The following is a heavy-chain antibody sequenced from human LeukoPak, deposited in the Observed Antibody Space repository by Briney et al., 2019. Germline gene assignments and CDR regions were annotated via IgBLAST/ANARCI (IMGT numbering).Heavy chain of an antibody. CDR2: IYNSGST. CDR1: GFTFSSYA. V-gene: IGHV4-59*08. Sequence: GSLRLSCAASGFTFSSYAMSWVRQPPGKGLEWIGYIYNSGSTNYNPSLKSRVTISLDTSKNQFSLKLSSVTVADTAVYYCARQYDSSGYWYYFDYWGQGTLVTVSS. J-gene: IGHJ4*02. D-gene: IGHD3-22*01. CDR3: ARQYDSSGYWYYFDY.